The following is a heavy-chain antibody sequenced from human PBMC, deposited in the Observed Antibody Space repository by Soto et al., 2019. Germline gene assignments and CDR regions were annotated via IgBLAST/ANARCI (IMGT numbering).Heavy chain of an antibody. CDR1: GFTSNNYD. CDR2: ISYDGSNE. Sequence: QVQLAESGGGVVQPGRSLRLSCAASGFTSNNYDIHWVRQAPGKGLEWLASISYDGSNEYYADSVKGRFTISRDNSKNTLYLQINSLGAEDTAVYYCSRGIKGGLDAWGQGTPVTVSS. V-gene: IGHV3-30*03. D-gene: IGHD2-21*01. J-gene: IGHJ5*02. CDR3: SRGIKGGLDA.